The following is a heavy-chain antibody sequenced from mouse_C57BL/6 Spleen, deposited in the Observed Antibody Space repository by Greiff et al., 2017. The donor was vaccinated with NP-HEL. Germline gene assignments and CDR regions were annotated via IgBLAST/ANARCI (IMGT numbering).Heavy chain of an antibody. CDR1: GYAFSSYW. CDR3: AINYYGSRDYAMDY. Sequence: VKLQQSGAELVKPGASVKISCKASGYAFSSYWMNWVKQRPGKGLEWIGQIYPGDGDTNYNGKFKGKATLTADKSSSTAYMQLSSLTSEDSAVYFCAINYYGSRDYAMDYWGQGTSVTVSS. CDR2: IYPGDGDT. J-gene: IGHJ4*01. D-gene: IGHD1-1*01. V-gene: IGHV1-80*01.